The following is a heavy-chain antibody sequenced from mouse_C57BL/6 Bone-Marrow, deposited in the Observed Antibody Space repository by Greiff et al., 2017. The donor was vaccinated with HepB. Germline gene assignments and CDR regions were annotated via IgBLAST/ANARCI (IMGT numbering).Heavy chain of an antibody. Sequence: EVQRVESGGDLVKPGGSLKLSCAASGFTFSSYGMSWVRQTPDKRLEWVATISSGGSYTYYPDSVKGRFTISRDNAKNTLYLQMSSLKSEDTAMYYCARPYRGVYYAMDYWGQGTSVTVSS. J-gene: IGHJ4*01. V-gene: IGHV5-6*01. CDR3: ARPYRGVYYAMDY. D-gene: IGHD2-10*01. CDR1: GFTFSSYG. CDR2: ISSGGSYT.